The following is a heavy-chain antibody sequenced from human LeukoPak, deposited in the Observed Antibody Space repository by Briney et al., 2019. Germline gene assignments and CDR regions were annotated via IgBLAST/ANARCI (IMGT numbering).Heavy chain of an antibody. D-gene: IGHD6-13*01. CDR3: ARVIAAAATSGSYYYYMDV. J-gene: IGHJ6*03. V-gene: IGHV3-48*04. Sequence: GGSLRLSCAASGFTFSSYAMHRVRQAPGKGLEWTSYISSSGSAIYYADSVKGRVTISRDNAKNSLYLQMNSLRAEDTAVYYCARVIAAAATSGSYYYYMDVWGKGTTVTISS. CDR2: ISSSGSAI. CDR1: GFTFSSYA.